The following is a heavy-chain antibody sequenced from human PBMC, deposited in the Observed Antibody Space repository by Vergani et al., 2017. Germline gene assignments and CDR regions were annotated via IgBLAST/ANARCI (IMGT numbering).Heavy chain of an antibody. J-gene: IGHJ6*03. Sequence: QVQLVQSGAEVKKPGASVKVSCKASGYTFTSYGISWVRQAPGQGLEWMGWISASNGNTKYAQKLQGRVTMTTDTSTSTAYMELRSLRSDDAAVYYWARYGPVLRDFDWLLDYYYYYMDVWGKGTTVTVSS. D-gene: IGHD3-9*01. CDR3: ARYGPVLRDFDWLLDYYYYYMDV. CDR1: GYTFTSYG. V-gene: IGHV1-18*01. CDR2: ISASNGNT.